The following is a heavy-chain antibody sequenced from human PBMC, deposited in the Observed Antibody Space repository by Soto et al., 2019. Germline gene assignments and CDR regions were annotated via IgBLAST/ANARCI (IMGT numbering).Heavy chain of an antibody. D-gene: IGHD2-15*01. CDR3: ARGDGYCSGGSCYPDAFDI. Sequence: KTSETLSLTCTVSGGSISSGGYYWSWIRQHPGKGLEWIGYIYYSGSTYYNPSLKSRVTISVDTSKNQFSLKLSSVTAADTAVYYCARGDGYCSGGSCYPDAFDIWGQGTMVTVSS. V-gene: IGHV4-31*03. CDR1: GGSISSGGYY. J-gene: IGHJ3*02. CDR2: IYYSGST.